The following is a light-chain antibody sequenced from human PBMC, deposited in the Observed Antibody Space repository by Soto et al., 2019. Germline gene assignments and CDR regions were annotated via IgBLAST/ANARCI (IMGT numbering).Light chain of an antibody. J-gene: IGLJ2*01. CDR2: SNN. Sequence: QSVLTQRPSASATPGQRVTISCSGRSSNIGGRFVYWYQHLPGTSPKLLIYSNNQRPSGVPDRFSGYKSGTSASLAISGLRSADEADYYCAAWDDSLSDPVFGGATKLTVL. CDR1: SSNIGGRF. V-gene: IGLV1-47*02. CDR3: AAWDDSLSDPV.